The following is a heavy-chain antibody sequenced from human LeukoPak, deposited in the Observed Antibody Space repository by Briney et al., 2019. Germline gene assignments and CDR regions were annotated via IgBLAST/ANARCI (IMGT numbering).Heavy chain of an antibody. Sequence: QPGGSLRLSCAASGFTFDDYAMHWVRHAPGKGLEWVSGISWNSGSIGYADSVKGRFTISRDNAKNSLYLQMNSLRAEDTALYYCAKVHSSGWYMFNDWGQGTLVTVSS. D-gene: IGHD6-19*01. V-gene: IGHV3-9*01. CDR2: ISWNSGSI. J-gene: IGHJ4*02. CDR3: AKVHSSGWYMFND. CDR1: GFTFDDYA.